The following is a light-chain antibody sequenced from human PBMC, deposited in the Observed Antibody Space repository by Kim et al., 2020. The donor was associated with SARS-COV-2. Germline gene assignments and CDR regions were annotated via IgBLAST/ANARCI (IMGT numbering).Light chain of an antibody. CDR1: NNGRNS. Sequence: PRKKAGSTCGGDNNGRNSVAWYQQKPGRDPVVVIYYDGDRPSGSPERFSGANTGNKATLTISRVEDGDEDAYYYQVWDSSSDERVFGGGTKLTVL. CDR3: QVWDSSSDERV. CDR2: YDG. J-gene: IGLJ2*01. V-gene: IGLV3-21*04.